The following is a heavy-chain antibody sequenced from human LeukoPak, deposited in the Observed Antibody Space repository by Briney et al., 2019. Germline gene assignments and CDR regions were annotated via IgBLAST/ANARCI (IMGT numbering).Heavy chain of an antibody. J-gene: IGHJ6*03. CDR1: GGSLSGYY. Sequence: PSETLSLTCAVFGGSLSGYYWSWVRQPPGKGLEWIGEVSHSGSTNYNPSLKSRVTISIDMSQNQFSLKLNSVTAADTAVYYCAKIHCSGTSCSYSYYYMDVWGKGTAVTVSS. D-gene: IGHD2-2*01. CDR2: VSHSGST. V-gene: IGHV4-34*01. CDR3: AKIHCSGTSCSYSYYYMDV.